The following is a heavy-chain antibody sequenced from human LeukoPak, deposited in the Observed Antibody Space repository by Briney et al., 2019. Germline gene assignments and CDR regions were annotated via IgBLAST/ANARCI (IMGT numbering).Heavy chain of an antibody. Sequence: ASVKVSCKVAGYSLIEVAIHWVRQAPGKGLEWVGSFDPEDGEDGETHYAQKFQGRVIMTEDASTDTAYMEVSSLRSEDTAAYYCAMTDRYAGRPFDYWGQGTLVTVSS. V-gene: IGHV1-24*01. CDR1: GYSLIEVA. CDR2: FDPEDGEDGET. J-gene: IGHJ4*02. D-gene: IGHD5-12*01. CDR3: AMTDRYAGRPFDY.